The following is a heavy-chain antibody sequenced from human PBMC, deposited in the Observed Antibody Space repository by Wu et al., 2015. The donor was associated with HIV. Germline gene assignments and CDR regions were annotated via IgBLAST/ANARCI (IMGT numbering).Heavy chain of an antibody. CDR3: AKTNRIVTNGIDFYHYYGMDV. Sequence: QVQLVQSGAEVKKPGSSVRVSCKASGGTFSSYAINWVRQAPGQGLEWMGRITPLFGRPNYAQRFQGRVTITADESTSTAYMELSSLKSEDTAIYYCAKTNRIVTNGIDFYHYYGMDVWGQGTTVTVS. CDR2: ITPLFGRP. V-gene: IGHV1-69*13. J-gene: IGHJ6*02. D-gene: IGHD1-1*01. CDR1: GGTFSSYA.